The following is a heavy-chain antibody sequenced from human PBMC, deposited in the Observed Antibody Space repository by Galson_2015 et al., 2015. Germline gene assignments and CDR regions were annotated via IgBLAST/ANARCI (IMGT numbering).Heavy chain of an antibody. D-gene: IGHD4-23*01. CDR1: GYTFTGYY. V-gene: IGHV1-2*06. CDR3: ARSQTTVAEPYYYYGMDV. Sequence: SVKVSCKASGYTFTGYYTHWVRQAPGQGLEWMGRINPNSGGTNYAQKFQGRVTMTRDTSISTAYMELSRLRSDDTAVYYCARSQTTVAEPYYYYGMDVWGQGTTVTVSS. J-gene: IGHJ6*02. CDR2: INPNSGGT.